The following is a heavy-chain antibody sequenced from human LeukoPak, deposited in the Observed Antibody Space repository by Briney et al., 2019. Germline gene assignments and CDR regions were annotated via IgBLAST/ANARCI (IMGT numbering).Heavy chain of an antibody. CDR2: INPNSGGT. V-gene: IGHV1-2*02. Sequence: ASVKVSCKASGYTFTGYYMHWVRQAPGQGLEWMGWINPNSGGTNYAQKFQGRVTMTRDTSISTAYMELSRLRSDDTAVYYCARARLGYCSSTSCYTLYFDYWGKGTLVTVSS. D-gene: IGHD2-2*02. CDR1: GYTFTGYY. CDR3: ARARLGYCSSTSCYTLYFDY. J-gene: IGHJ4*02.